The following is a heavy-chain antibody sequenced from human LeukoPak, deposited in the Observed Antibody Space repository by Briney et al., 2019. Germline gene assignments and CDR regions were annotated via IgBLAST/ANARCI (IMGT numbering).Heavy chain of an antibody. V-gene: IGHV1-69*06. CDR3: ARGYYGSGSYLDYYYYMDV. D-gene: IGHD3-10*01. J-gene: IGHJ6*03. CDR1: GGTFSSYA. Sequence: SVKVSCKASGGTFSSYAISWVRQAPGQGLEWMGRIIPIFGTANYAQKFQGRVTITADKSTSTAYMELSSLRSEDTAVYYCARGYYGSGSYLDYYYYMDVWGKGTTVTVSS. CDR2: IIPIFGTA.